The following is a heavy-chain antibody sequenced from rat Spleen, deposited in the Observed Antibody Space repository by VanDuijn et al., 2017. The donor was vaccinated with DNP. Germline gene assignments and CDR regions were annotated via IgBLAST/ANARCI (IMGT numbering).Heavy chain of an antibody. J-gene: IGHJ2*01. CDR1: GFSLTSNS. CDR2: IWGDGGT. CDR3: ARDRGDGTYYSPFGF. D-gene: IGHD1-12*02. Sequence: QVQLKESGPGLVQPSQTLSLTCTVSGFSLTSNSVSWVRQPPGKGLAWMGVIWGDGGTAYNSALKSRLRISRDTSKSQVFLKMSSLQTEDTATYYCARDRGDGTYYSPFGFWGQGVMVTVSS. V-gene: IGHV2-32*01.